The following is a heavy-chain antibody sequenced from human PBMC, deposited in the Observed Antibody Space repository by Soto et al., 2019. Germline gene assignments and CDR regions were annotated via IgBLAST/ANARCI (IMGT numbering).Heavy chain of an antibody. V-gene: IGHV1-69*02. Sequence: QVQLVQSGAAVKKPGSSVKVSCKASGGTFSSYTISWVRQAPGQGLEWMGRIIPILGIANYAQKFQGRVTITADKSTSTAYMELSSLRSEDTAVYYCARSSGYDLLNFDYWGQGTLVTVSS. J-gene: IGHJ4*02. D-gene: IGHD5-12*01. CDR2: IIPILGIA. CDR1: GGTFSSYT. CDR3: ARSSGYDLLNFDY.